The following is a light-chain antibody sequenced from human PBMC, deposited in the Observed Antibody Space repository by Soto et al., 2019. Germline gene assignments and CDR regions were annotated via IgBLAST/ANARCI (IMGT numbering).Light chain of an antibody. CDR3: QQCYDTPIT. CDR2: GAS. J-gene: IGKJ5*01. Sequence: DIVMTQSPDSLPVSLGALATIHCKSIHIFLHSSNTQNSLAWYQLKPGQPPRLLIYGASTRESGVPDRFSGSGSGTDFTLTITSLQAEDVAVYSCQQCYDTPITFGPGTRLEIK. CDR1: HIFLHSSNTQNS. V-gene: IGKV4-1*01.